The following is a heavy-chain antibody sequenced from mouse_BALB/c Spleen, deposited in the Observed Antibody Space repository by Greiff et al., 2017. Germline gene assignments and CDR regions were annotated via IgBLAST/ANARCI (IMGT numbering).Heavy chain of an antibody. J-gene: IGHJ2*01. CDR3: ARVGLYYFDY. CDR1: GFTFTDYY. Sequence: EVQVVESGGGLVQPGGSLRLSCATSGFTFTDYYMSWVRQPPGKALEWLGFIRNKANGYTTEYSASVKGRFTISRDNSQSILYLQMNTLRAEDSATYYCARVGLYYFDYWGQGTTLTVSS. CDR2: IRNKANGYTT. V-gene: IGHV7-3*02. D-gene: IGHD2-2*01.